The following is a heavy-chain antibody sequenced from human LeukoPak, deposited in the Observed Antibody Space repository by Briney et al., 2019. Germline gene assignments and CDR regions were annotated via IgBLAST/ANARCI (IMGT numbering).Heavy chain of an antibody. CDR2: VYYSGST. D-gene: IGHD2-15*01. J-gene: IGHJ4*02. V-gene: IGHV4-39*01. Sequence: SENLSLTCTVSGGSISSSSYYWGWIRQPPGKGLEWIGSVYYSGSTYYNPSLKSRVTISVDTSKNQFSLKLSSVTAADTAVYYCARLWSGGNGDYWGQGTLVTVSS. CDR1: GGSISSSSYY. CDR3: ARLWSGGNGDY.